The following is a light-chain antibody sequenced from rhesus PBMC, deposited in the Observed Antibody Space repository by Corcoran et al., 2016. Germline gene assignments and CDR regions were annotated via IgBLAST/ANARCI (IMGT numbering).Light chain of an antibody. Sequence: QVALTQPRSVSGSPGQSVTISSTGTSSDIGGYNYVSWYQQHPGTAPKVMIYEVNKRPSGVSDRFSGSKSGNTASLTISGLQAEDEADYYFRAYAGNNTFIFGAGTRLTVL. V-gene: IGLV2-32*02. CDR3: RAYAGNNTFI. J-gene: IGLJ1*01. CDR2: EVN. CDR1: SSDIGGYNY.